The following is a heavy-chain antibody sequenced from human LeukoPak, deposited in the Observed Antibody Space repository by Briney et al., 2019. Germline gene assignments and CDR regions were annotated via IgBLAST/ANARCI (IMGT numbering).Heavy chain of an antibody. V-gene: IGHV3-30-3*01. CDR2: ISYDGSNK. CDR3: ARDIVVVPAADNWFDP. CDR1: GFTFSSYD. Sequence: GRSLRLSCAAYGFTFSSYDMHWDRQAPGKGLEWVAVISYDGSNKYYADSVKGRFTISRDNSKNTLYLQMNSLRAEDTAVYYCARDIVVVPAADNWFDPWGQGSLVTVSS. J-gene: IGHJ5*02. D-gene: IGHD2-2*01.